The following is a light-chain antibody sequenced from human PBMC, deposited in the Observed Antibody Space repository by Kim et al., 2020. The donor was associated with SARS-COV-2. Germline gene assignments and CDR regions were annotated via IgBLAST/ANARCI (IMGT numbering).Light chain of an antibody. CDR3: QQYSDWPTIT. CDR1: QSVSGK. J-gene: IGKJ5*01. CDR2: DAS. V-gene: IGKV3-15*01. Sequence: CPGERSALTCRASQSVSGKLAWYQQKPGQAPRLLIYDASSRASGIPARFIGSGSGTEFTLTIFRLQSEDFALYYCQQYSDWPTITFGQGTRLEIK.